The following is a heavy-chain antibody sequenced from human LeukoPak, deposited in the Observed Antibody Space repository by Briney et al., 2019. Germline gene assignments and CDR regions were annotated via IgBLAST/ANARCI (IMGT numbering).Heavy chain of an antibody. CDR2: ISSNGGST. CDR1: GFTFNNYA. J-gene: IGHJ4*02. CDR3: AREAAAYCGGDCWVDY. D-gene: IGHD2-21*02. V-gene: IGHV3-23*01. Sequence: GGSLKLSCAASGFTFNNYAMSWVRQAPGKGLEWVSAISSNGGSTYYADSVKGRFTISRDNSKNTLFLQINSLRAEDTAVYYCAREAAAYCGGDCWVDYWGQGTLVTVSS.